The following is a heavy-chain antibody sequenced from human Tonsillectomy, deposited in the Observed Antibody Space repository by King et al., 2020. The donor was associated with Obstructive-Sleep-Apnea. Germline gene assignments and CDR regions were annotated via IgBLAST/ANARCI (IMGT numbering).Heavy chain of an antibody. J-gene: IGHJ4*02. CDR3: ARDRGWSPWDY. V-gene: IGHV3-7*03. Sequence: VQLVGSGGGLVQPGGSLGLSCAASGFTFSSYWMNWVRQAPGKGLEWVANIKQDGSEKYYVDSVKGRFTISRDNAENSMYLQMNSLRAEDTAVYYCARDRGWSPWDYWGQGTLVTVSS. CDR1: GFTFSSYW. CDR2: IKQDGSEK. D-gene: IGHD6-19*01.